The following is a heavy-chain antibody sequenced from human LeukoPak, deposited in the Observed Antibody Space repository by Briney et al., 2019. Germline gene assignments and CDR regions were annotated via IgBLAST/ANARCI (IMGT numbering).Heavy chain of an antibody. D-gene: IGHD3-10*01. Sequence: GGSLRLSCEASGFTFSSYSMNWVRQAPGKGLEWISYISTSTTTIYYANSVKGRFTISRDNSKNTLYLQMNSLRAEDTAVYYCAKDRLLWFGESDFDYWGQGTLVTVSS. V-gene: IGHV3-48*01. CDR3: AKDRLLWFGESDFDY. CDR2: ISTSTTTI. J-gene: IGHJ4*02. CDR1: GFTFSSYS.